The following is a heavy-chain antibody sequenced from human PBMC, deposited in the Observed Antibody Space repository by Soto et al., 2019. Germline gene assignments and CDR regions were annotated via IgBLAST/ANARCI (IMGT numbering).Heavy chain of an antibody. CDR2: INHSGST. D-gene: IGHD2-21*02. V-gene: IGHV4-34*01. Sequence: SETLSLTCAVYGGSFSGYYWSWIRQPPGKGLEWIGEINHSGSTNYNPSLKSRVIISVDTSKNQFSLKLSSVTAADTAVYYCAICGGDCYSDYYYGMDVWGQGTTVTVSS. CDR1: GGSFSGYY. CDR3: AICGGDCYSDYYYGMDV. J-gene: IGHJ6*02.